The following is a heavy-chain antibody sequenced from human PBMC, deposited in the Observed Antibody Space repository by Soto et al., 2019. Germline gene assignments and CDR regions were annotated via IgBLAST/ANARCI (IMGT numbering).Heavy chain of an antibody. J-gene: IGHJ6*02. CDR2: ISSSGGTT. D-gene: IGHD6-13*01. V-gene: IGHV3-48*03. CDR1: GFTFSTSE. CDR3: AREAAAAGSGGMDV. Sequence: PGGSLRLSCAASGFTFSTSEMSWVRQAPGKGLEWISHISSSGGTTYYADSVKGRFTISRDNANHSLFLQMNSLRVADAAVYYCAREAAAAGSGGMDVCGQGTTVTVYS.